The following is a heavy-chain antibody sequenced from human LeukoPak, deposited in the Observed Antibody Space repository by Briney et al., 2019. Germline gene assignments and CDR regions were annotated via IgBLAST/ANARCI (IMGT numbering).Heavy chain of an antibody. Sequence: TASQTLSLTCTVSGGSISSGGYYWSWIRQHPGKGLEWIGYIYYSGSTYYNPSLKSRVTISVDTSKNQFSLKLSSVTAADTAVYYCARAKGYSYDFDYWGQGTLVTVSS. V-gene: IGHV4-31*03. CDR2: IYYSGST. CDR3: ARAKGYSYDFDY. CDR1: GGSISSGGYY. D-gene: IGHD5-18*01. J-gene: IGHJ4*02.